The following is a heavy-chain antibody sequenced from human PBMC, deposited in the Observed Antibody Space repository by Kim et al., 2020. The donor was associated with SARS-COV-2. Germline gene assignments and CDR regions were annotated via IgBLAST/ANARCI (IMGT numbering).Heavy chain of an antibody. Sequence: ADSVEGRFTIARENTKDTVSLQMNSLRADDTAVYYCVKGVGEYYYYYGLDVWGQGTTVTVSS. J-gene: IGHJ6*02. D-gene: IGHD3-10*01. V-gene: IGHV3-23*01. CDR3: VKGVGEYYYYYGLDV.